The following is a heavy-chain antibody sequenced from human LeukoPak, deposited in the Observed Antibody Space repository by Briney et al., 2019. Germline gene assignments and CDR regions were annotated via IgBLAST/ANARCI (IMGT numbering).Heavy chain of an antibody. CDR2: ISSSSSYI. CDR3: AKSPGREYDFWSATE. D-gene: IGHD3-3*01. J-gene: IGHJ4*02. V-gene: IGHV3-21*04. Sequence: GGSLRLSCAASGFTFSSYSMNWVRQAPGKGLEWVSSISSSSSYIYYADSVKGRFTISRDNAKNSLYLQMNSLRAEDTAVYYCAKSPGREYDFWSATEWGQGTLVTVSS. CDR1: GFTFSSYS.